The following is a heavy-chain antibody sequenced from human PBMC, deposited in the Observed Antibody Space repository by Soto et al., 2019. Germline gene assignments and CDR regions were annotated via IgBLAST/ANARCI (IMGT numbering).Heavy chain of an antibody. V-gene: IGHV1-2*04. CDR2: INPNSGGT. CDR3: ARDILPSSGWQPDAFDI. J-gene: IGHJ3*02. Sequence: ASVKVSCKASGYTFTGYYMHWVRQATEQGLEWMGWINPNSGGTNYAQKFQGWVTMTRDTTISTAYMELSRLRSDDTAVYYCARDILPSSGWQPDAFDIWGQGTMVTVSS. D-gene: IGHD6-19*01. CDR1: GYTFTGYY.